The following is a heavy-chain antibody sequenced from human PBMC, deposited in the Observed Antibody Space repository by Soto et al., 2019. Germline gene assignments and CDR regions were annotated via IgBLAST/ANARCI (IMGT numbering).Heavy chain of an antibody. CDR1: GGSINSTTYY. CDR2: IYYTGST. Sequence: SETLSLTCTVSGGSINSTTYYWGWIRQHPGKGLEWLGYIYYTGSTYYSPSLKSRVTISSDTSKNQFSLRLSSVTAADTAVYYCARDGGYYGSGSWTRSSYGMDVWGRGTTVTVSS. D-gene: IGHD3-10*01. J-gene: IGHJ6*02. CDR3: ARDGGYYGSGSWTRSSYGMDV. V-gene: IGHV4-31*03.